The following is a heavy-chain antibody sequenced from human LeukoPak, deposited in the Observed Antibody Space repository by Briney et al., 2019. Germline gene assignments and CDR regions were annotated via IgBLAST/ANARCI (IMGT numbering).Heavy chain of an antibody. CDR2: INPNSGGT. Sequence: ASVKVSCKASGYTFTGYYMHWVRQAPGQGREGMGWINPNSGGTNYAQKFQGRVTMPRDTSISTAYMELSRLRSDDTAVYYCARENDYGDHNWFDPWGQGTLVTVSS. CDR3: ARENDYGDHNWFDP. D-gene: IGHD4-17*01. J-gene: IGHJ5*02. V-gene: IGHV1-2*02. CDR1: GYTFTGYY.